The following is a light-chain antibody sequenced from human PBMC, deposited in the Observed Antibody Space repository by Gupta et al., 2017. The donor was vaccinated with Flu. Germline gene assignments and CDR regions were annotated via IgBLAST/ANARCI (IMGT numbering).Light chain of an antibody. CDR2: DAS. V-gene: IGKV3-15*01. CDR1: QNIKDY. J-gene: IGKJ3*01. CDR3: QQYNLFPPFT. Sequence: APLFASAGDRVSITCRASQNIKDYLAWYQQKPGQPPKLLIYDASTRKAGVPARFSGSGYGTNFTLTVSSRQPEDVAAYYCQQYNLFPPFTFGRGTKVDI.